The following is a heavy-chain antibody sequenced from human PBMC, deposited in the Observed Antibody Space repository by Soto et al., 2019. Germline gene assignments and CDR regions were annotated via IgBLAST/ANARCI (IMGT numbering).Heavy chain of an antibody. CDR2: IYYSGST. J-gene: IGHJ6*04. Sequence: SETLSLTCTVSGGSISSGGYYWSWIRQHPGKGLEWIGYIYYSGSTYYNPSLKSRVTISVDTSKNQFSLKLSSVTAADTAVYYCARIPGYYYGSGPELLLGMDVWGKGTTVTVSS. D-gene: IGHD3-10*01. CDR3: ARIPGYYYGSGPELLLGMDV. CDR1: GGSISSGGYY. V-gene: IGHV4-31*03.